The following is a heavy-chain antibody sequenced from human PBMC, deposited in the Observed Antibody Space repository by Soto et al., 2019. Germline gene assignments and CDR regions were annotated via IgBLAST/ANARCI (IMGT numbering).Heavy chain of an antibody. CDR1: GYTFTSYY. D-gene: IGHD5-12*01. Sequence: QVQLVQSGAEVKKPGASVKVSCKASGYTFTSYYMHWVRQAPGQGLEWMGIINPSGGSTSYAQKFRXXXTMTRDTSTSXAYREXXSLRSEDTAVYYCARDHGRGFRYSGYENYYYGMDVWGQGTTVTVSS. CDR2: INPSGGST. J-gene: IGHJ6*02. V-gene: IGHV1-46*03. CDR3: ARDHGRGFRYSGYENYYYGMDV.